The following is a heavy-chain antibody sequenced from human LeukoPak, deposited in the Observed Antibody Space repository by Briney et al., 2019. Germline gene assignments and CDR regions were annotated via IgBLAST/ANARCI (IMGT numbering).Heavy chain of an antibody. Sequence: GGSVRLSCAASGFTFSSYAMHWVRQAPGKGLEWVAVISYDGSNKYYADSVKGRFTISRDNSKNTLYLQMNSLRAEDTAVYYCARAGYCSSTSCLSPFDYWGQGTLVTVSS. V-gene: IGHV3-30*04. J-gene: IGHJ4*02. CDR3: ARAGYCSSTSCLSPFDY. CDR2: ISYDGSNK. CDR1: GFTFSSYA. D-gene: IGHD2-2*01.